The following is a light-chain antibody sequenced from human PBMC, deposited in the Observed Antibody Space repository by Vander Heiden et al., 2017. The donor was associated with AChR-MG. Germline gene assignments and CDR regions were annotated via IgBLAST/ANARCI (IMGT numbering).Light chain of an antibody. V-gene: IGKV3-20*01. Sequence: EIVLTTSPGTLSLSPGERATLSCRASQSVRSSYLAWYQQKPGQAPRLLIYGASNRATGIPDRFSGSGSGTDFTLTISRLEPEDFAVYSCQQYGSSPPTFGQGTKLEIK. J-gene: IGKJ2*01. CDR2: GAS. CDR3: QQYGSSPPT. CDR1: QSVRSSY.